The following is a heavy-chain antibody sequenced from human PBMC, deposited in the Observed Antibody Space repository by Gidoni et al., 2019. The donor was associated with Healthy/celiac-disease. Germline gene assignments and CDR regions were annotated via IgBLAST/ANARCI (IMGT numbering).Heavy chain of an antibody. V-gene: IGHV3-30-3*01. CDR3: ARASYYYDSPSDY. CDR1: GFTCSSYA. CDR2: ISYDGSNK. Sequence: QVQLVESGGGVVQPGRSLRLSCAASGFTCSSYAMHWVRQAPGKGLEWVAVISYDGSNKYYADSVKGRFTISRDNSKNTLYLQMNSLRAEDTAVYYCARASYYYDSPSDYWGQGTLVTVSS. D-gene: IGHD3-22*01. J-gene: IGHJ4*02.